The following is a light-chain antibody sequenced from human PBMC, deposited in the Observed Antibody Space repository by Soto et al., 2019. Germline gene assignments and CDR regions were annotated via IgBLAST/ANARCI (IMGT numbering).Light chain of an antibody. CDR3: QQYNNWPPLT. CDR1: QSVGSK. J-gene: IGKJ4*01. CDR2: DAF. Sequence: EVVMTQSPATLSVSPGERATLSCRASQSVGSKLAWYQQKPGQAPRLLIFDAFTRATCIPARFSGSGSGTEFTLFISSLQSEDFAVYYCQQYNNWPPLTFGGGTKVEI. V-gene: IGKV3-15*01.